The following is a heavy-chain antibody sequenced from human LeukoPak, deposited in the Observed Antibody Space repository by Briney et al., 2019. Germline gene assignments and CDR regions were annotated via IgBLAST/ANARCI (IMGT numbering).Heavy chain of an antibody. Sequence: GGSLRLSCAASGFTFSNAWMSWIRQAPGKGLEWVSYISGSGTTINYADSVKGRFTVSRDNAKDSLYLQMNSLRADDTAVYYCANSGYSSGWYSLWGQGTLVTVSS. CDR1: GFTFSNAW. V-gene: IGHV3-11*01. J-gene: IGHJ4*02. CDR3: ANSGYSSGWYSL. CDR2: ISGSGTTI. D-gene: IGHD6-19*01.